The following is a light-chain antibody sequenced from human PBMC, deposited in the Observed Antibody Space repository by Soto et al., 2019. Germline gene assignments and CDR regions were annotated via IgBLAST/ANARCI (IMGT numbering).Light chain of an antibody. V-gene: IGKV3-20*01. Sequence: EIVLTQSPGALSLSPGERATLSCRASQSVSDNYLAWYQQKPGQAPRLLIYGASIRATGIPHRFSGSGSGADFTPTISRLEPEDVAVYYCQQYGGSPRVSFGGGTKVEIK. CDR2: GAS. CDR3: QQYGGSPRVS. CDR1: QSVSDNY. J-gene: IGKJ4*01.